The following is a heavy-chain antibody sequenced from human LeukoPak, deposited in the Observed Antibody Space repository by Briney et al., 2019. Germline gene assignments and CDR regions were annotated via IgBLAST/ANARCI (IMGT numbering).Heavy chain of an antibody. V-gene: IGHV3-21*01. J-gene: IGHJ4*02. Sequence: GGSLRLSCAASGFTFSTYSMNWVRQAPGGGLEWVSSISSSGTYIYYADSMRGRFTISRDNSKNSLYLQMNSLRAEDTAVYYCASSFPRRDDYISNYFDYWGQGTLVTVSS. D-gene: IGHD5-24*01. CDR1: GFTFSTYS. CDR3: ASSFPRRDDYISNYFDY. CDR2: ISSSGTYI.